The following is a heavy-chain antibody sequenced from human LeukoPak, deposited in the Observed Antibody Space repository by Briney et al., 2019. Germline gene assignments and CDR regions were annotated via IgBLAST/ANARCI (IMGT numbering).Heavy chain of an antibody. J-gene: IGHJ4*02. CDR3: VRDYDVIGETN. V-gene: IGHV3-74*01. D-gene: IGHD2-21*01. Sequence: GGSLRLSCVVSGFTFTRHWMHWVRQAPGKGLVWVSRMNDDGSSTSYAEALKGRFTISRDNAKNTLYLHMSNLRAEDTAVYYCVRDYDVIGETNWGQGTLVTVSS. CDR2: MNDDGSST. CDR1: GFTFTRHW.